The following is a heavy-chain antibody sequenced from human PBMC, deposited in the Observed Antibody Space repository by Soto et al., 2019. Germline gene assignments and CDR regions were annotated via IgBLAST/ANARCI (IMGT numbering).Heavy chain of an antibody. CDR3: ARYSSGWYFESLDYYYYGMDV. Sequence: GGSLRLSCAASGFTFSSYDMHWVRQATGKGLEWVSAIGTAGDTYYPGSVKGRFTISRENAKNSLYLQMNSLRAEDTAVYYCARYSSGWYFESLDYYYYGMDVWGQGTTVTVSS. CDR2: IGTAGDT. D-gene: IGHD6-19*01. V-gene: IGHV3-13*01. CDR1: GFTFSSYD. J-gene: IGHJ6*02.